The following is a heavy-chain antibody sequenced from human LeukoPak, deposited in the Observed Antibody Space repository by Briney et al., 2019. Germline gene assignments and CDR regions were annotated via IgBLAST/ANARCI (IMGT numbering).Heavy chain of an antibody. CDR3: AKLATRAVASAFDY. J-gene: IGHJ4*01. CDR2: ISGTGGST. CDR1: GFTFSSYA. D-gene: IGHD5-12*01. Sequence: GGSLRLSCAASGFTFSSYAMSWVRQAPAKGLEWVSGISGTGGSTNYADSVKGRFTISRDNSKNTLYLQMNSLRAEDTAVYYCAKLATRAVASAFDYWGHGTLVTVSS. V-gene: IGHV3-23*01.